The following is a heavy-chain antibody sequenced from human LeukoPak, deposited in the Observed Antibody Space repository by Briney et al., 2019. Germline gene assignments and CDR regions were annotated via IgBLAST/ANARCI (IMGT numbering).Heavy chain of an antibody. V-gene: IGHV3-7*01. CDR3: ARDPTWGGELDY. J-gene: IGHJ4*02. Sequence: GGSLRLSCAASGLTFSIHWMNWVRQAPGKGLECVANINQDGSDKYYEDSVKGRFTISRDNTKNSLYLQMNSLRAEDTAVYYCARDPTWGGELDYWGQGTLVTVSS. CDR1: GLTFSIHW. D-gene: IGHD3-10*01. CDR2: INQDGSDK.